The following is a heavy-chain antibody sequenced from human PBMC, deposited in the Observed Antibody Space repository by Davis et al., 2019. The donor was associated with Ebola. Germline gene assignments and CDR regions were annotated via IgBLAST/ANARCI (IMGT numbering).Heavy chain of an antibody. V-gene: IGHV3-23*01. CDR2: ISGSGGST. D-gene: IGHD3-22*01. CDR1: GFTFSSYS. CDR3: AREDMITMIVGIDY. J-gene: IGHJ4*02. Sequence: PGGSLRLSCAASGFTFSSYSMNWVRQAPGKGLEWVSAISGSGGSTYYADSVKGRFTISRDNSKNTLYLQMNSLRAEDTAVYYCAREDMITMIVGIDYWGQGTLVTVSS.